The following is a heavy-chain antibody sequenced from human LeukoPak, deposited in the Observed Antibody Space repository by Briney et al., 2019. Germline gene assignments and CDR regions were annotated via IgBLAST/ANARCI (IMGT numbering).Heavy chain of an antibody. CDR1: GFTLSSYC. CDR3: ARGARVYSGIYCDF. V-gene: IGHV3-21*01. D-gene: IGHD1-26*01. J-gene: IGHJ4*02. CDR2: ISNSGTYK. Sequence: GGSLTLACAASGFTLSSYCINWVRQAPGKGLEWVASISNSGTYKYYADSVKGRLTIARDNAKNSLFLQMNSLRAEDTAVYYCARGARVYSGIYCDFWGQGSLVSVCS.